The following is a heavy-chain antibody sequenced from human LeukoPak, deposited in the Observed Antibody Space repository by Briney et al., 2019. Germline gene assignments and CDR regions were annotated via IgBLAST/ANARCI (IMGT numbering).Heavy chain of an antibody. D-gene: IGHD2-2*01. V-gene: IGHV4-34*01. J-gene: IGHJ4*02. Sequence: PSETLSLTCAVYGGSFSGYYWSWIRQPPGKGLEWIGVINHSGSTNYNPSLKSRVTISVDTSKNQFSLKLSSVTAADAAVYYCARGQYCRITSCHPLDYWGQETRVTDPS. CDR2: INHSGST. CDR3: ARGQYCRITSCHPLDY. CDR1: GGSFSGYY.